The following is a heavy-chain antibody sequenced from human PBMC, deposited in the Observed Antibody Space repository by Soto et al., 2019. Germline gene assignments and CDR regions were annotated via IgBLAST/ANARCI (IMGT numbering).Heavy chain of an antibody. CDR1: GGFISSSSFY. CDR3: ARVPDY. D-gene: IGHD2-2*01. CDR2: MYHSGST. V-gene: IGHV4-39*07. J-gene: IGHJ4*02. Sequence: PSETLSLTCTVSGGFISSSSFYWGWIRQPPGKGLEWIGYMYHSGSTYYDPSLKSRVTISIDRSKNQFSLKLSSVTAADTAVYYCARVPDYWGQGILVTVSS.